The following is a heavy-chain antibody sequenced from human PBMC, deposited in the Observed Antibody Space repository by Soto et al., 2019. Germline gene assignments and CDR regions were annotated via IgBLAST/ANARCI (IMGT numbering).Heavy chain of an antibody. CDR3: ATSYDSGFDP. D-gene: IGHD5-12*01. J-gene: IGHJ5*02. CDR2: IKPDNGDT. CDR1: GYPFSKYG. Sequence: QLQLVQSGAEGERPGASVRVSCKAYGYPFSKYGISWIRQAPGQGLEWMGWIKPDNGDTNYAQKFQGRVTMTTDTSSNTAYMGLRSLRSDDTAVYYCATSYDSGFDPWGQGPLVSVSS. V-gene: IGHV1-18*04.